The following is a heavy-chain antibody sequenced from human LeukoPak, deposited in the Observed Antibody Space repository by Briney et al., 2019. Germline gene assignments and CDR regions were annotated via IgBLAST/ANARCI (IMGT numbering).Heavy chain of an antibody. CDR2: IYTSGST. CDR1: GGSISSYY. Sequence: SETLSLTCTVSGGSISSYYWSWIRQPAGKGLEWIGRIYTSGSTNYNPSLKSRVTMSVDTSKNQFSLKLSSVTAADTAVYYCARERKATVTTRAGLDPWGQGTLVTVSS. D-gene: IGHD4-17*01. V-gene: IGHV4-4*07. J-gene: IGHJ5*02. CDR3: ARERKATVTTRAGLDP.